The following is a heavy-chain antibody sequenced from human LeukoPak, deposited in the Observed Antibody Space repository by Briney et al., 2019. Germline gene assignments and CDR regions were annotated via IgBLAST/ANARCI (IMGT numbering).Heavy chain of an antibody. J-gene: IGHJ4*02. CDR2: IWYDGSGT. D-gene: IGHD3-22*01. V-gene: IGHV3-33*01. Sequence: PGGSLRLSCAASGFTFSNYGMKWVRQAPGKGLEWVAAIWYDGSGTYYADSVKGRFTISRDNSKNTLYVQMNSLRAEDTAVYYCSRDVISGYLGFDYWGQGTLVTVSS. CDR1: GFTFSNYG. CDR3: SRDVISGYLGFDY.